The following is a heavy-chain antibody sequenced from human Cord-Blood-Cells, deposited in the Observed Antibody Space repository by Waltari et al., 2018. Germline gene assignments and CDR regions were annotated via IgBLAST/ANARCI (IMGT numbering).Heavy chain of an antibody. J-gene: IGHJ5*02. D-gene: IGHD5-18*01. Sequence: QVQLQQSGPGLVKPSQTLSLTCAISGDSVSSNSAAWNWISQSPSRGLEWLGRTYYRSKWYNDYAVSVKSRITINPDTSKNQFSLQLNSVTPEDTAVYYCAREDPRGYSYGWSNWFDPWGQGTLVTVSS. CDR2: TYYRSKWYN. V-gene: IGHV6-1*01. CDR1: GDSVSSNSAA. CDR3: AREDPRGYSYGWSNWFDP.